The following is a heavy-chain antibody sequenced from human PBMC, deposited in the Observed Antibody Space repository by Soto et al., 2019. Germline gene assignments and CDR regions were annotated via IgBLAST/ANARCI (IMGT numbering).Heavy chain of an antibody. CDR3: ARDNSYGAPFDY. J-gene: IGHJ4*02. CDR1: GGSVSSGSYY. Sequence: ASETLSLTCTVSGGSVSSGSYYWSWIRQPPGKGLEWIGYIYYSGSTNYNPSLKSRVTISVDTSKNQFSLKLSSVTAADTAVYYCARDNSYGAPFDYWGQGTLVTVSS. V-gene: IGHV4-61*01. CDR2: IYYSGST. D-gene: IGHD5-18*01.